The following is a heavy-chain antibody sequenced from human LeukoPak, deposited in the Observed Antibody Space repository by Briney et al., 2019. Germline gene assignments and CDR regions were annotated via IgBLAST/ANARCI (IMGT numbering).Heavy chain of an antibody. CDR2: IYYSGST. J-gene: IGHJ3*02. D-gene: IGHD6-13*01. Sequence: SETLSLTCTVSGASISFYYWSWIRQPQGKGLEWIGYIYYSGSTKYNPSLKSRVTMSIDTSKNQFSLNLKSVTAADTAVYYCALDSSGWSDDSFDIWGHGTMVTVSS. CDR1: GASISFYY. CDR3: ALDSSGWSDDSFDI. V-gene: IGHV4-59*01.